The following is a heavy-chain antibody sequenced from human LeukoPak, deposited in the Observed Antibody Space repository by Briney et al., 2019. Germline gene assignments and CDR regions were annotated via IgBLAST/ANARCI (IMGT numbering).Heavy chain of an antibody. D-gene: IGHD3-22*01. CDR3: ARRYDSRGPVTFDF. V-gene: IGHV1-2*02. Sequence: ASVKVCCKASGYTFTDHTIHWVRQAPGQGLEWMGWINPNIGTTNYAKRFQGRLTVTRDTSINTVFMELSSLNPDDTAVFYCARRYDSRGPVTFDFWGQGTLVTVSS. J-gene: IGHJ3*01. CDR1: GYTFTDHT. CDR2: INPNIGTT.